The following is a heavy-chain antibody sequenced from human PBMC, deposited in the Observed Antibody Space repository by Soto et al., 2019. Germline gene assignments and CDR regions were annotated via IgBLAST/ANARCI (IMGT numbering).Heavy chain of an antibody. CDR3: ASGLASYYYGMDV. CDR1: GGTFSSYT. J-gene: IGHJ6*02. V-gene: IGHV1-69*02. Sequence: QVQLVQSGAEVKKPGSSVKVSCKASGGTFSSYTISWVRQAPGQGLEWMGRIIPILGIANYAQKFQGRVTITADKSTTTAYMELSSLRSEDTAVYYCASGLASYYYGMDVWGQGTTVTVSS. CDR2: IIPILGIA. D-gene: IGHD6-19*01.